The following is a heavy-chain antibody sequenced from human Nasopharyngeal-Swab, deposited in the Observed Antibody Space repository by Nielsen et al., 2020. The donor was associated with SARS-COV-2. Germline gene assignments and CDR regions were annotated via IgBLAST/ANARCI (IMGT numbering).Heavy chain of an antibody. Sequence: GESLKISCAASGFTFSSYAMSWVRQAPGKGLEWVSVIYSAGSSTYYADSVKGRFTISRDNSKNTLYLQMNSLRAEDTAVYYCAKSKAVAGYYDYWGQGTLVTVSS. J-gene: IGHJ4*02. CDR1: GFTFSSYA. V-gene: IGHV3-23*03. CDR2: IYSAGSST. CDR3: AKSKAVAGYYDY. D-gene: IGHD6-19*01.